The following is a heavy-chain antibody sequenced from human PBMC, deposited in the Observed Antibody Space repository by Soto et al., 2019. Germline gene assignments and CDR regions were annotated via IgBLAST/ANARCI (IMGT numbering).Heavy chain of an antibody. Sequence: QVQLVESGGGVVQPGRSLRLSCAASGFTFSSYAMHWVRQAPGKGLEWVAVISYDGSNKYYADSVKGRFTISRDNSKKALYLQMNSLRAEDTVVYYYQRERKETRLYFYCDGIAVWGQGPMVTVSS. V-gene: IGHV3-30-3*01. J-gene: IGHJ6*01. CDR2: ISYDGSNK. CDR1: GFTFSSYA. CDR3: QRERKETRLYFYCDGIAV.